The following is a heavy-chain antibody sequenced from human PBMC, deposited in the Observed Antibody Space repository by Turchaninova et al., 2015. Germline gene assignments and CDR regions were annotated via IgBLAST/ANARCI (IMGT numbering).Heavy chain of an antibody. CDR2: ISAYTGNT. V-gene: IGHV1-18*04. CDR1: GYPLTSYG. Sequence: AEVRKPGASVRVSCKASGYPLTSYGLSWVRQAPGRGLEWMGWISAYTGNTKYAQKFQGRLTMTTDTSTTTAYMELRSLRSDDTAVYYCARDLQQGVVITTGSYAMDVWGQGTTVTVSS. CDR3: ARDLQQGVVITTGSYAMDV. D-gene: IGHD3-3*01. J-gene: IGHJ6*02.